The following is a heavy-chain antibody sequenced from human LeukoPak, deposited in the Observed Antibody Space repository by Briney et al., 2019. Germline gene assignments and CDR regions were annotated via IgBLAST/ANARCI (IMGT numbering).Heavy chain of an antibody. CDR3: ARDASSSWLRAEYFQH. D-gene: IGHD6-13*01. Sequence: SETLSLTCAVYGGSFSGYYWSWIRQPPGKGLEWIGSIYHSGSTYYNPSLKSRVTISVDTSKNQFSLKLSSVTAADTAVYYCARDASSSWLRAEYFQHWGQGTLVAVSS. CDR1: GGSFSGYY. J-gene: IGHJ1*01. CDR2: IYHSGST. V-gene: IGHV4-34*01.